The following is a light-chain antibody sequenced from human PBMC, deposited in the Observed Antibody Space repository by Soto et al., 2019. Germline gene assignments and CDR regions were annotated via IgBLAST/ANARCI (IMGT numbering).Light chain of an antibody. V-gene: IGKV3-11*01. CDR1: QALNTR. Sequence: EIVLTQSPATLSAFPGDRVTLSCRASQALNTRLAWYQHKPGQAPRLLIYLTSNRAAGVPARFSAWGSETDFTLTISDVEPEDFAGYYCHQRQSWPRTFGQGTKVEIK. CDR3: HQRQSWPRT. CDR2: LTS. J-gene: IGKJ1*01.